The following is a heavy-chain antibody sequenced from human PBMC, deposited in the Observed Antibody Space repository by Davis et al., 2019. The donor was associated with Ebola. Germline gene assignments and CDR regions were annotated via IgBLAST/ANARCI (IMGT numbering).Heavy chain of an antibody. Sequence: MPSETLSLTCTVSGGSISSYYWSWIRQPPGKGLEWIGYIYYNGSTNYNPSLKSRVTISVDTSKNQFSLKLSSVTAADTAVYYCARSGGVDSSGYYYRHYWFDPWGQGTLVTVSS. J-gene: IGHJ5*02. V-gene: IGHV4-59*01. CDR3: ARSGGVDSSGYYYRHYWFDP. CDR1: GGSISSYY. D-gene: IGHD3-22*01. CDR2: IYYNGST.